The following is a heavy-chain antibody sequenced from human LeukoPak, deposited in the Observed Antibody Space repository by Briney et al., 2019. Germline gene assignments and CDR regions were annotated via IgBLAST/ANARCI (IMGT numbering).Heavy chain of an antibody. V-gene: IGHV4-59*01. J-gene: IGHJ4*02. CDR2: MSYSGST. CDR3: ARGYCRGGSCYRTFFDQ. CDR1: GGSISNYH. Sequence: SETLSLTCTVSGGSISNYHWSWIRQPPGKGLEWIGYMSYSGSTNYNSTLKSRVTISLDTSKNQFSLKLNSVAAADTAVYYCARGYCRGGSCYRTFFDQWGQGTLVTVSS. D-gene: IGHD2-15*01.